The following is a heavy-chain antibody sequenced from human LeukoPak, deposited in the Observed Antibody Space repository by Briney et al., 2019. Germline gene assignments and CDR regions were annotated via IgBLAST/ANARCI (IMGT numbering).Heavy chain of an antibody. CDR1: GYTFTGYY. D-gene: IGHD3-16*01. Sequence: ASVKVSCKASGYTFTGYYMHWVRQPPGQGLGWMGWINPNSGGTNYAQKFQGRVTMTRDTSISTAYMELSRLRSDDTAVYYCARDGGANRGSYYYYMGGWGKGTTVTVSS. V-gene: IGHV1-2*02. CDR2: INPNSGGT. J-gene: IGHJ6*03. CDR3: ARDGGANRGSYYYYMGG.